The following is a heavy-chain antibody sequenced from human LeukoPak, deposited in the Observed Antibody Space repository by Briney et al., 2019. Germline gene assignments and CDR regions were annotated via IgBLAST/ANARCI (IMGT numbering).Heavy chain of an antibody. D-gene: IGHD1-26*01. Sequence: SSVKVSCEASGGAFSSYAISWVRQAPGQGLEWMGGIIPIFGTANYAQKFQGRVTITTDESTSTAYMELSSLRSEDTAVYYCARGDLTGATAYYYYYMDVWGKGTTVTVSS. J-gene: IGHJ6*03. CDR3: ARGDLTGATAYYYYYMDV. CDR2: IIPIFGTA. V-gene: IGHV1-69*05. CDR1: GGAFSSYA.